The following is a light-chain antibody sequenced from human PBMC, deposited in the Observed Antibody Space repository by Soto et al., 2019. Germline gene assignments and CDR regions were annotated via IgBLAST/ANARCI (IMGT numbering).Light chain of an antibody. CDR1: QSISSY. CDR2: AAS. Sequence: DLQMTQSPSSLCASVGDRVTITCRASQSISSYLNWYQQKPGKAPKLLIYAASSLQSGVPSRFSGSGSGTDFTLTISSLQPEDFATYYCQQSYSSPPTFGQGTKVDIK. CDR3: QQSYSSPPT. J-gene: IGKJ1*01. V-gene: IGKV1-39*01.